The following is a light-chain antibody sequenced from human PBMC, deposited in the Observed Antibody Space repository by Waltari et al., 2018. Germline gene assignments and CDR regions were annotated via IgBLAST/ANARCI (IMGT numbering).Light chain of an antibody. CDR3: QALGTGAWV. Sequence: SYELTQPPSVSVSPGQTASITCSGDMLGNKYASWYQQKPGQSPLLVIYQDTKRPSGIPERFSGSKSANAATLTITGTQAMDEADYYCQALGTGAWVFGGGTKLTVL. CDR2: QDT. J-gene: IGLJ3*02. CDR1: MLGNKY. V-gene: IGLV3-1*01.